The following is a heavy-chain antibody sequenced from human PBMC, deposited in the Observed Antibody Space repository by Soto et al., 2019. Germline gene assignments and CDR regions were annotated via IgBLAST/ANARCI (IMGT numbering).Heavy chain of an antibody. V-gene: IGHV4-30-4*01. J-gene: IGHJ4*02. CDR2: IYFSGST. D-gene: IGHD3-22*01. CDR3: ARVRTLWYYYDSSGPGDDFDY. Sequence: SETLSLTCTVSGGSISSGDYYWSWIRQPPGKGLEWIGYIYFSGSTYYNPSLKSRVTISVDTSKNQFSLKLSSVTAADTAVYYCARVRTLWYYYDSSGPGDDFDYWGQGTVVTVSS. CDR1: GGSISSGDYY.